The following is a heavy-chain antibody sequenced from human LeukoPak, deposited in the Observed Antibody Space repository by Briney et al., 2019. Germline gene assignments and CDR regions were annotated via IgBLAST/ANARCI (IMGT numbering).Heavy chain of an antibody. D-gene: IGHD2-2*01. CDR3: ARGHCGSATCQRNWFDP. V-gene: IGHV1-2*02. Sequence: ASVKVSCKASGYTFTGFYIHWLRQAPGQGLEWMGWINPNSGDANYAPKFQGRVTMTRDTSITTAYMELGSLRSDDTAAYYCARGHCGSATCQRNWFDPWGQGSLVTVSS. CDR1: GYTFTGFY. CDR2: INPNSGDA. J-gene: IGHJ5*02.